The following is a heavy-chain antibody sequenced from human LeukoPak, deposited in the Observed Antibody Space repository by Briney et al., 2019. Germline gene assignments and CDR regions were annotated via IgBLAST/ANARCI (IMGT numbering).Heavy chain of an antibody. D-gene: IGHD5-24*01. CDR1: GFSFSSNS. V-gene: IGHV3-48*04. CDR2: ISGSSSTI. Sequence: GGSLRLSCAASGFSFSSNSMNWVRQAPGKGLEWVSYISGSSSTIYYADSVKGRFTISRDNAKNSLYLQMNSLRAEDMALYYCAKAARKMATILGDAFDIWGQGTMVTVSS. CDR3: AKAARKMATILGDAFDI. J-gene: IGHJ3*02.